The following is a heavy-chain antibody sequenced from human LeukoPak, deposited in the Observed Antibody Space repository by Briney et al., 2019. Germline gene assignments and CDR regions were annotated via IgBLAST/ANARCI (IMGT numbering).Heavy chain of an antibody. CDR3: ARDLLAVAGKADNWFDP. J-gene: IGHJ5*02. CDR2: INSDGSST. CDR1: GFTFSSYW. D-gene: IGHD6-19*01. Sequence: GGSLRLSCAASGFTFSSYWMHWVRQAPGKGLVWVSRINSDGSSTSYADSVKGRFTISRDNAKNTLYLQMNSLRAEDTAVYYCARDLLAVAGKADNWFDPWGQGTLVTVSS. V-gene: IGHV3-74*01.